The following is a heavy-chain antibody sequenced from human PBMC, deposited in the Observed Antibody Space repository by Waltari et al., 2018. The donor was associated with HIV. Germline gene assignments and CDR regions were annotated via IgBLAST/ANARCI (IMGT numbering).Heavy chain of an antibody. CDR1: GGSISSYS. CDR2: ISYSGST. Sequence: QVQLQESGPGLAKPSETLSLTCTVSGGSISSYSWSWIRQPPGKGLEWIGDISYSGSTNDNPALKSRVTISVNTSKNQFSLKLSSVTSADTAVYYCARVWVGATVGWYFDLWGRGTLVTVSS. CDR3: ARVWVGATVGWYFDL. D-gene: IGHD1-26*01. V-gene: IGHV4-59*01. J-gene: IGHJ2*01.